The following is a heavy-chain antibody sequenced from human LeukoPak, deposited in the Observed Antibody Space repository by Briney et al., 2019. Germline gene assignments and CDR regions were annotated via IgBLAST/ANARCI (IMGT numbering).Heavy chain of an antibody. CDR3: ARAGPDDSRGYSRL. J-gene: IGHJ4*02. CDR2: MSTYNGNT. Sequence: ASVKVSCKASGYRFTSYGISWVRQAPGQGLEWMGWMSTYNGNTKYEQTLQGRVTMTTDTSTSTSYMELRSLRSDDTAVYYCARAGPDDSRGYSRLWGQGTLVTVSS. D-gene: IGHD3-22*01. V-gene: IGHV1-18*01. CDR1: GYRFTSYG.